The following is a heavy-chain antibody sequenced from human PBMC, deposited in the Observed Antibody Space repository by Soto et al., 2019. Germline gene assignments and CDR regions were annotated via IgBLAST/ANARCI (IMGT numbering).Heavy chain of an antibody. CDR3: ARCGGSGSYYYYYGMDV. D-gene: IGHD3-10*01. J-gene: IGHJ6*02. V-gene: IGHV1-18*01. Sequence: QVQLVQSGAEVKKPGASVKVSCKASGYTFTSYGISWVRQAPGQGLEWRGWISAYNGNTNYAQKLQGRVTMTTDTSTSTAYMERRSLRSDDTAVYYCARCGGSGSYYYYYGMDVWGQGTTVTVSS. CDR1: GYTFTSYG. CDR2: ISAYNGNT.